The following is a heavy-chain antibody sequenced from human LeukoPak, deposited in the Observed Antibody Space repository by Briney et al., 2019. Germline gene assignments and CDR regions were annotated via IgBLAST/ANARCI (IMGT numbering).Heavy chain of an antibody. CDR1: GFTFSSYA. Sequence: PGGSLRLSCAASGFTFSSYAMSWVRQAPGKGLEWVSAISGSGGSTYYADSVKGRFTISRDNSKNTLYLQMNSLRAEDTAVYYCAKDKLMTTYYYYYTDVWGKGTTVTVSS. V-gene: IGHV3-23*01. D-gene: IGHD2-8*01. CDR2: ISGSGGST. J-gene: IGHJ6*03. CDR3: AKDKLMTTYYYYYTDV.